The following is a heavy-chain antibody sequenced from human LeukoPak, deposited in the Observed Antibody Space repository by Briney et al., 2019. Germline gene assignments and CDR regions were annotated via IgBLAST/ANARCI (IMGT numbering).Heavy chain of an antibody. V-gene: IGHV3-23*01. J-gene: IGHJ3*02. Sequence: GGSLRLSCAASGFTFSSYSMNWVRQAPGKGLEWVSAISGSGGTTYYADSVKGRFTISRDNSKNTLYLQMNSLRAEDTAVYYCAQQWLVLGAFDIWGQGTVVTVSS. CDR1: GFTFSSYS. D-gene: IGHD6-19*01. CDR2: ISGSGGTT. CDR3: AQQWLVLGAFDI.